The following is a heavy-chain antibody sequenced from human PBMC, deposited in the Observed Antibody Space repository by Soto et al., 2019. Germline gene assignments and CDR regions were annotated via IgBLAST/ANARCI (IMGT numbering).Heavy chain of an antibody. V-gene: IGHV4-39*01. CDR1: GDSITASYSN. D-gene: IGHD3-10*02. Sequence: PSETLSLTCTVSGDSITASYSNWAWIRPPPGKGLEWIGTFYYSGTTSHNPPLRSRITISGDTSRNQFSRNLRSVTAADSGVYYCAKLVRDDVRRSDLDHWGQGTLVTVSS. J-gene: IGHJ4*02. CDR3: AKLVRDDVRRSDLDH. CDR2: FYYSGTT.